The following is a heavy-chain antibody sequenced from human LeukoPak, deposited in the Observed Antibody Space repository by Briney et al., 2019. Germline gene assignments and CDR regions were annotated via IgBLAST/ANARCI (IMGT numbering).Heavy chain of an antibody. CDR1: GFTFDDYA. CDR2: ISWNSGSI. V-gene: IGHV3-9*01. J-gene: IGHJ4*02. CDR3: AKGYCSSISCLVDY. D-gene: IGHD2-2*01. Sequence: GGSLRLSCAASGFTFDDYAMHWVRQAPGKGLEWVSGISWNSGSIGYADSVKGRFTISRDNAKNSLYLQMNSLRAEDAALYYCAKGYCSSISCLVDYWGQGTLVTVSS.